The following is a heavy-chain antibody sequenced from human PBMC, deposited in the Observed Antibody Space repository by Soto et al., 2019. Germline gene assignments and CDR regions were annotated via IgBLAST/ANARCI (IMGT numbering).Heavy chain of an antibody. J-gene: IGHJ4*02. CDR2: IDTGDSYI. Sequence: GESLKISCKGFGNSFSSYWISWVRQMPGKGLEWMGRIDTGDSYIDYSPSFQGHVTISADKSTSTAYLHWKSLQASDTAMYFCARQGYARSSDFWGQGTLVTVSS. CDR1: GNSFSSYW. V-gene: IGHV5-10-1*01. CDR3: ARQGYARSSDF. D-gene: IGHD5-12*01.